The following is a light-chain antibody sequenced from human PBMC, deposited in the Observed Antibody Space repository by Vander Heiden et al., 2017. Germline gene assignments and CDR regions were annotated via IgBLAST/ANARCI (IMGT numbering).Light chain of an antibody. CDR3: QQHSNWPPYT. Sequence: VLTQSPATLSWSRGERTTLSCRASQSVSSYLACYQQQPGEAPRLLIYDASNSATGIPARFSGSGSGTEFTPTISSLEPEDFAVYYCQQHSNWPPYTFGQGTKLEIK. CDR2: DAS. CDR1: QSVSSY. J-gene: IGKJ2*01. V-gene: IGKV3-11*01.